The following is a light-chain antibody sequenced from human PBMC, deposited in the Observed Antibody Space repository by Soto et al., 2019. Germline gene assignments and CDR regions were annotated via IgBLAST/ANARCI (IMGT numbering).Light chain of an antibody. V-gene: IGKV3-15*01. Sequence: EIVMTQSPATLSVSPGERATLSCRASQSISNNVPWYQQRPGQAPRLLFYGASTRATGIPARFSGGGSGTEFSLTISSLQSEDFAVYYCQQHTTWPYTFGQGTNLEIK. CDR2: GAS. J-gene: IGKJ2*01. CDR1: QSISNN. CDR3: QQHTTWPYT.